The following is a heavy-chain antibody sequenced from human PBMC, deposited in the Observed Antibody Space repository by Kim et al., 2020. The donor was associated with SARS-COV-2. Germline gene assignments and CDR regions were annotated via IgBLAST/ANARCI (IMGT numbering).Heavy chain of an antibody. CDR1: GFEFRSYG. CDR2: LWYDGSDN. Sequence: GGSLRLSCEASGFEFRSYGLNWVRRAPGKGLEWVAGLWYDGSDNFYADSVKGRFTISRDESKNILYLQMHSLRAEDTGVYYCARDVSYDSVLYYGMDVWGQGTTGPVSS. D-gene: IGHD3-16*01. V-gene: IGHV3-33*01. CDR3: ARDVSYDSVLYYGMDV. J-gene: IGHJ6*02.